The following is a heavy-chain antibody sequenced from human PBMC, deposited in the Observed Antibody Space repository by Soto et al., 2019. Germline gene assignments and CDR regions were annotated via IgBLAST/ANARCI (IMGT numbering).Heavy chain of an antibody. Sequence: GGSLRLSCAASGFGFTGHWMHWVRQGPGKGLEWVSGIDKHGSDTFYADSVKGRFIISRDNSKNMVYLQMNSLGAEDSAVYYCATYFSAGRHLEYWGQGTLVTVSS. CDR1: GFGFTGHW. D-gene: IGHD3-10*01. CDR3: ATYFSAGRHLEY. CDR2: IDKHGSDT. J-gene: IGHJ4*02. V-gene: IGHV3-74*01.